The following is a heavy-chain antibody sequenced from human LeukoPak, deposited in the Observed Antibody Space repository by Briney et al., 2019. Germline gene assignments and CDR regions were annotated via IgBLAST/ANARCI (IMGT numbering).Heavy chain of an antibody. J-gene: IGHJ3*02. CDR1: GGSISSYY. CDR2: MYYSGST. Sequence: SETLSLTCTVSGGSISSYYWSWIRQPPGKGLEWIGYMYYSGSTNYNPSLKSRVTISVDTSKNQFSLKLSSVTAADRAVYYLAKDGGVSNHISGPIWGQGTMVTVSS. D-gene: IGHD3-22*01. V-gene: IGHV4-59*01. CDR3: AKDGGVSNHISGPI.